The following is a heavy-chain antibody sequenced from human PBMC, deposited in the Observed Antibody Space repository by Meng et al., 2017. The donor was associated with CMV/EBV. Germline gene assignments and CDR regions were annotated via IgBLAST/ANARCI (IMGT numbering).Heavy chain of an antibody. J-gene: IGHJ5*02. CDR1: GFSLITSRVG. D-gene: IGHD6-13*01. CDR2: IYWDDDK. Sequence: TTLQSPPPPLVTPTPALTLSCTFSGFSLITSRVGVGWIRQPPGKALEWLALIYWDDDKRYSPSLKSRLTITKDTSKNQVVLTMTNMDPVDTATYYCAHKGRRMAAAGINWFDPWGQGTLVTVSS. V-gene: IGHV2-5*02. CDR3: AHKGRRMAAAGINWFDP.